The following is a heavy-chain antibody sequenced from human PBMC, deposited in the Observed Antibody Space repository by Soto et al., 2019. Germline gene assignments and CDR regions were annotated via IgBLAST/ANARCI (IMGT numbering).Heavy chain of an antibody. CDR3: ALELLAGWFDP. CDR2: IYHSGST. D-gene: IGHD1-26*01. CDR1: GGSIRSGGYS. J-gene: IGHJ5*02. V-gene: IGHV4-30-2*01. Sequence: PSETLSLTCAVSGGSIRSGGYSWSWIRQPPGKGLEWIGYIYHSGSTYYNPSLKSRVTISVDRSKNQFSLKLSSVTAADTAVYYCALELLAGWFDPWGQGTLVTVSS.